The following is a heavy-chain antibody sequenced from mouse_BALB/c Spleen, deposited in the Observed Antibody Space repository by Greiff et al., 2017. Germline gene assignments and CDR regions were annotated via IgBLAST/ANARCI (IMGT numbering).Heavy chain of an antibody. Sequence: QVQLKQSGPELVRPGVSVKISCKGSGYTFTDYAMHWVKQSHAKSLEWIGVISTYYGNTNYNQKFKGKATMTVDKSSSTAYMELARLTSEDSAIYYCARSLITTVVAHFDYWGQGTTLTVSS. J-gene: IGHJ2*01. CDR1: GYTFTDYA. CDR3: ARSLITTVVAHFDY. V-gene: IGHV1-67*01. CDR2: ISTYYGNT. D-gene: IGHD1-1*01.